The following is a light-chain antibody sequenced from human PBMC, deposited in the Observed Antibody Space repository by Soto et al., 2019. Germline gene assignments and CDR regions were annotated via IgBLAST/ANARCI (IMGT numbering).Light chain of an antibody. Sequence: QSVLTQPPSASGSPGESVTISCTGTSSDVCGYNYVSLYQQHPGRAPILMIYEVSKRPSGVPYRFSASKSGNTASLTVSGLQAEDEADYYRSSYAGXNTVLGTGTKVXVX. J-gene: IGLJ1*01. CDR2: EVS. CDR1: SSDVCGYNY. V-gene: IGLV2-8*01. CDR3: SSYAGXNTV.